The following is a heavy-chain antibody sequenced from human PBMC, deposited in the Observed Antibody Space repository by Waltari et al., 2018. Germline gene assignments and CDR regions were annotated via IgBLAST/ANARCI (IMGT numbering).Heavy chain of an antibody. V-gene: IGHV3-23*03. D-gene: IGHD6-19*01. CDR2: IYVGGTTR. CDR3: AKGGWFDN. Sequence: EVQLLESGGGLVQPGGRLRLPCAAFGFTFSNYAMSWVRQAPGKGLEWVSVIYVGGTTRYYADSVKGRFTISRDDSKNTVYLQMNSLRDEDTAVYYCAKGGWFDNWGQGTLVTVSS. J-gene: IGHJ4*02. CDR1: GFTFSNYA.